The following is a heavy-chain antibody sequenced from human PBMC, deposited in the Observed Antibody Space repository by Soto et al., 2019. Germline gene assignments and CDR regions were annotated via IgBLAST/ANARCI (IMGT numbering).Heavy chain of an antibody. V-gene: IGHV3-30*18. CDR1: GFTFSSYG. J-gene: IGHJ6*02. D-gene: IGHD6-6*01. Sequence: GGSLRLSCAASGFTFSSYGMHWVRQAPGKGLEWVAVISYDGSNKYYADSVKGRFTISRDNSKNTLYLQMNSLRAEDTAVYYCAKDSYSSSPRGYYYYGMDVWGQGTTVTVSS. CDR3: AKDSYSSSPRGYYYYGMDV. CDR2: ISYDGSNK.